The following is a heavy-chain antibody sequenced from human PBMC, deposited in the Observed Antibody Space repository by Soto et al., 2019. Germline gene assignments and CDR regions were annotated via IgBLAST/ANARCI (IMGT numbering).Heavy chain of an antibody. CDR3: ARHDCTNGVCYTTYYYYGMDV. Sequence: QVQLVQSGAEVKKPGSSVKVSCKASGGTFSSYAISWVRQAPGQGLEWMGGIIPIFGTANYAQKFQGRVTITADKSTSTAYMELSSLRSEDTAVYYCARHDCTNGVCYTTYYYYGMDVWGQGTTVTVSS. CDR2: IIPIFGTA. D-gene: IGHD2-8*01. CDR1: GGTFSSYA. J-gene: IGHJ6*02. V-gene: IGHV1-69*06.